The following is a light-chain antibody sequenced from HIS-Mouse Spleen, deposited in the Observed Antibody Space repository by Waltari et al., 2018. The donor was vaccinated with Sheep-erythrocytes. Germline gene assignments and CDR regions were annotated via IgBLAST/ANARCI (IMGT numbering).Light chain of an antibody. CDR1: SSDVGGYNY. CDR3: CSYAGSYNYV. V-gene: IGLV2-11*01. J-gene: IGLJ1*01. Sequence: QSALTQPRSVSGSPGHSVTISCTGTSSDVGGYNYVSWYQQHPGKAPKLMIYDVSTRPSGVPDRFSGSKSGNTASLTISGLQAEDEADYYCCSYAGSYNYVFGTGTKVTVL. CDR2: DVS.